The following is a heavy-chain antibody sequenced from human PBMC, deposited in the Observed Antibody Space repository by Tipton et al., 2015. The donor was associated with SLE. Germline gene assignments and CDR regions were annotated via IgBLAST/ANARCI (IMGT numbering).Heavy chain of an antibody. CDR3: ARDGPYYDFWSGMGTFDI. Sequence: LRLSCSVSGDSIISSSYYWGWIRQPPGKGLEWIGSMYYSGSTYYNPSLKSRVTISVDTSKSQFSLMLRSVTAADTAVYYCARDGPYYDFWSGMGTFDIWGQGTMVTVSS. V-gene: IGHV4-39*07. D-gene: IGHD3-3*01. J-gene: IGHJ3*02. CDR1: GDSIISSSYY. CDR2: MYYSGST.